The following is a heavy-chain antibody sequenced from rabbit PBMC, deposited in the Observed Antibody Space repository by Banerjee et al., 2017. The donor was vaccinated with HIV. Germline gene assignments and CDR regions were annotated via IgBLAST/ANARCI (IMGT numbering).Heavy chain of an antibody. CDR1: GFSFSSYW. V-gene: IGHV1S40*01. CDR3: VRFASSSGYLAYYFNL. D-gene: IGHD1-1*01. Sequence: QSLEESGGDLVKPGASLTLTCTASGFSFSSYWMNWVRQAPGKGLEWIGCIDAGSGSAYYASWAKGRFTISKTSSTTVTLQMTSLTAADTATYFCVRFASSSGYLAYYFNLWGPGTLVTVS. CDR2: IDAGSGSA. J-gene: IGHJ4*01.